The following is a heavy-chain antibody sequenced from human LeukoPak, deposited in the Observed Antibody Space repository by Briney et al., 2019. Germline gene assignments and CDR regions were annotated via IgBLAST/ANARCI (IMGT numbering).Heavy chain of an antibody. CDR3: ARRGYERLDLLDP. D-gene: IGHD3-3*01. J-gene: IGHJ5*02. V-gene: IGHV5-51*01. CDR2: IYPGDSDT. CDR1: GYSFASYW. Sequence: GESLKISCKGSGYSFASYWIAWVRQMPGKGLEWMGMIYPGDSDTRYSPSFQGQVTISADKSISTAYLQWSSLKASDTAMYYCARRGYERLDLLDPWGQGTLVTVSS.